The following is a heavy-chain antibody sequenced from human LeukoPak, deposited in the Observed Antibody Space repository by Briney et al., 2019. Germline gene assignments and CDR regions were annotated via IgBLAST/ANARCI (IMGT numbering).Heavy chain of an antibody. CDR1: GGSISSYY. CDR3: ARLRGYFDY. Sequence: SETLSLTCTVSGGSISSYYWSWIRQPPGKGLEWIGYIYYSGSTNYNPSLKSRVTISVDTSKNQFSLKLSSVTAADTAVYYCARLRGYFDYWGQGTLVTVSP. D-gene: IGHD3-10*01. V-gene: IGHV4-59*08. J-gene: IGHJ4*02. CDR2: IYYSGST.